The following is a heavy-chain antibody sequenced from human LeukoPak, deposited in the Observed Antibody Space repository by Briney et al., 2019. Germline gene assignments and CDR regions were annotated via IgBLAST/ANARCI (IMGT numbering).Heavy chain of an antibody. V-gene: IGHV3-33*01. CDR2: IWYDGSNK. CDR3: ARPLTFYYDSSGSDSFDI. CDR1: GFTFSSYG. D-gene: IGHD3-22*01. Sequence: GGSLRLSCAAPGFTFSSYGMHWVRQAPGKGLEWVAVIWYDGSNKYYADSVKGRFTISRDNSKNTLYLQMNSLRAEDTAVYYCARPLTFYYDSSGSDSFDIWGQGTMVTVSS. J-gene: IGHJ3*02.